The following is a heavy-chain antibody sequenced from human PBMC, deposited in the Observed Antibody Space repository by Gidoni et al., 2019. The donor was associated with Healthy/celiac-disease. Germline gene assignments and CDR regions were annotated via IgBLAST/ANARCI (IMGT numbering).Heavy chain of an antibody. Sequence: LESGGGLVQPGGSLRLSCAASGFTFSSYAMSWVRQAPGKGLEWVSAISGSGGSTYYADSVKGRFTISRDNSKNTLYLQMHSLRAEDTAVYYCAQSISTMVRGVIPTLDYWGQGTLVTVSS. CDR3: AQSISTMVRGVIPTLDY. CDR2: ISGSGGST. V-gene: IGHV3-23*01. J-gene: IGHJ4*02. D-gene: IGHD3-10*01. CDR1: GFTFSSYA.